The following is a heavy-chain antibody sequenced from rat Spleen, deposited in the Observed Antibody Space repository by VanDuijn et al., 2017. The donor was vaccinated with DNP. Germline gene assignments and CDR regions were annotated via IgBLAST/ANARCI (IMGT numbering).Heavy chain of an antibody. CDR2: ISTSGGSS. D-gene: IGHD1-9*01. J-gene: IGHJ2*01. CDR1: GFTFSNYD. CDR3: ARLHTTGITPFDY. V-gene: IGHV5-25*01. Sequence: EVQLVESGGGLVQPGRSLKLSCAASGFTFSNYDMAWVRQAPTKGLEWVASISTSGGSSYYLDSVKGRFTVSRDNAKSTLYLQMTSLRSEDTATYYCARLHTTGITPFDYWGQGVMVTVSS.